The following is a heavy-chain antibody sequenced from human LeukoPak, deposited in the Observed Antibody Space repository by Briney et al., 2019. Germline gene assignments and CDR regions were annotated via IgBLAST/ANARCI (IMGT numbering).Heavy chain of an antibody. D-gene: IGHD4-23*01. CDR2: INQSEST. CDR3: ARGLLRWDYFDY. J-gene: IGHJ4*02. Sequence: SETLSLTCAVYGGSFSGYYWSWIRQAPGKGLEWIGEINQSESTNYNPSLKSRVTISVDTSKNQFSLTLTSVTAAGTAVYYCARGLLRWDYFDYWGQGTLVTVSS. V-gene: IGHV4-34*01. CDR1: GGSFSGYY.